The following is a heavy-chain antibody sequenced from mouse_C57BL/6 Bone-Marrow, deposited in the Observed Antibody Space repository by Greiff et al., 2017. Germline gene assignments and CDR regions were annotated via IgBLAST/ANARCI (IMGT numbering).Heavy chain of an antibody. CDR2: IYPGGGYT. V-gene: IGHV1-63*01. D-gene: IGHD3-2*02. CDR1: GYTFTNYW. Sequence: VQLQQSGAELVRPGTSVKMSCKASGYTFTNYWIGWAKQRPGHGLEWIGDIYPGGGYTNYNEKFKGKATLTAYKSSSTAYMQCSSLTSEYSAFYYGTKLEAPYFDYWGQGTALTVSS. J-gene: IGHJ2*01. CDR3: TKLEAPYFDY.